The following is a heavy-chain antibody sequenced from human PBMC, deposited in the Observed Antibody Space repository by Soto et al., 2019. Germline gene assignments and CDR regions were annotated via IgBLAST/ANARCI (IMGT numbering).Heavy chain of an antibody. CDR2: IYYSGST. D-gene: IGHD1-20*01. V-gene: IGHV4-39*01. J-gene: IGHJ6*02. Sequence: SETLSLTCTVSGGSISSSSYYWGWIRQPPGKGLEWIGSIYYSGSTYYNPSLKSRVTISVNTAKTQFSLKLNSVTAADTAVYYCARRSYNWNDSYYYGMDVWGQGTTVTVSS. CDR3: ARRSYNWNDSYYYGMDV. CDR1: GGSISSSSYY.